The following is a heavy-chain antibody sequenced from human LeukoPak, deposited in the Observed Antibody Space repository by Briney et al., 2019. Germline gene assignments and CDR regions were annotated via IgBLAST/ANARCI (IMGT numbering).Heavy chain of an antibody. D-gene: IGHD3-10*01. J-gene: IGHJ4*02. CDR3: ARDGEYPYYFDY. Sequence: MPSETLSLTCTDSGGSISSGDYYWSWIRQPPGKGLEWIGYIYYSGSTYYNPSLKSRVTISVDTSKNQFSLKLSSVTAADTAVYYCARDGEYPYYFDYWGQGTLVTVSS. CDR1: GGSISSGDYY. CDR2: IYYSGST. V-gene: IGHV4-30-4*08.